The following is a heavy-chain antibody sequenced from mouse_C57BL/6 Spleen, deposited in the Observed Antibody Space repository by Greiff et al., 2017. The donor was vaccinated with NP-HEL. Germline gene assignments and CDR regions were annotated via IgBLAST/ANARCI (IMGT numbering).Heavy chain of an antibody. CDR1: GYTFTDYY. D-gene: IGHD1-1*01. J-gene: IGHJ1*03. Sequence: EVQLQQSGPELVKPGASVKISCKASGYTFTDYYMNWVKQSHGKSLEWIGDINPNNGGTSYNQKFKGKATLTVYKSSSTAYMELRSLTSEDSAVYYCARQGSSEHFDVWGTGTTVTVSS. CDR2: INPNNGGT. CDR3: ARQGSSEHFDV. V-gene: IGHV1-26*01.